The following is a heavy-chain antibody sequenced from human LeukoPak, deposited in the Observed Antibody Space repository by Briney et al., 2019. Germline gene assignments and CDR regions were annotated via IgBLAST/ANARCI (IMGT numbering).Heavy chain of an antibody. J-gene: IGHJ3*02. CDR2: LYDTGMT. CDR1: GGSISVYH. CDR3: AKEGMGSEATTADGAFDI. V-gene: IGHV4-4*08. Sequence: SETLSLTCTVSGGSISVYHWSWIRQPPGKGLEWIGYLYDTGMTNYSPSLKSRVTISVDTSNNQISLKLTSVTAADTAIYFCAKEGMGSEATTADGAFDIWAQGTTVIVSS. D-gene: IGHD1-26*01.